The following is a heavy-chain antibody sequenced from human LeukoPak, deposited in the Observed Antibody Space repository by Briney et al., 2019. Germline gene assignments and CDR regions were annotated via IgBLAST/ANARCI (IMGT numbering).Heavy chain of an antibody. CDR2: ISHSGIT. CDR3: ASEHSYGSDF. V-gene: IGHV4-38-2*02. J-gene: IGHJ4*02. CDR1: GYSISSGYY. Sequence: SETLSLTCTVSGYSISSGYYWGWIRQPPGKGLEWIGSISHSGITYYNPSLKSRVTISVDTSKNQFSLKLSSVTAADTAVYYCASEHSYGSDFWGQGTLVTVSS. D-gene: IGHD5-18*01.